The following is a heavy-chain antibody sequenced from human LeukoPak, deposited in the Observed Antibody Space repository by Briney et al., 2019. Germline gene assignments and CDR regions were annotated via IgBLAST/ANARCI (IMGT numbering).Heavy chain of an antibody. CDR1: GFNLSDYW. V-gene: IGHV3-74*01. Sequence: QPGGSLILSCRASGFNLSDYWMHSVRQAPGEGLLWVSRINRDGRSAGYADFVKGRSTISRDNSKNTLAMQLDSLTVEDTGVYYCATGKRGFGDHYSYFDYWGQGLLVTVSS. CDR3: ATGKRGFGDHYSYFDY. J-gene: IGHJ4*02. CDR2: INRDGRSA. D-gene: IGHD3-16*01.